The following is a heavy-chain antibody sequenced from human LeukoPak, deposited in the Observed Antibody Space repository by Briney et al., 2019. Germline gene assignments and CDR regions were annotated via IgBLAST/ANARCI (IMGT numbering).Heavy chain of an antibody. D-gene: IGHD3-16*01. CDR1: VFTFSSYA. V-gene: IGHV3-64D*06. Sequence: GGSLRLSCSASVFTFSSYAMHWVRQAPGKGLEYVSAISSNGGSTYYADSVKGRFTISRDNSKNTLYLQMSSLRAEDTAVYYCVKRRGGVTTYFDYWGQGTLVTVSS. CDR2: ISSNGGST. J-gene: IGHJ4*02. CDR3: VKRRGGVTTYFDY.